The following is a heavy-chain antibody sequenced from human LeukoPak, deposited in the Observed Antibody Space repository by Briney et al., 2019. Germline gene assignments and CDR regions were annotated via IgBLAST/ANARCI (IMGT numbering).Heavy chain of an antibody. CDR3: ARLRDGYNYDY. J-gene: IGHJ4*02. CDR2: ISAYNGNT. Sequence: ASVKVSCKASGYTFTSYSISWVRQAPGQGLEWMGWISAYNGNTNYAQKLQGRVTMTTDTSTNTAYMELRSLRSDDTAVYYCARLRDGYNYDYWGQGTLVTVSS. D-gene: IGHD5-24*01. CDR1: GYTFTSYS. V-gene: IGHV1-18*01.